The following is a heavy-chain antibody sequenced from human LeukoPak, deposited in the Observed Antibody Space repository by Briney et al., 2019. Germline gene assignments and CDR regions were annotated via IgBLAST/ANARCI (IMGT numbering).Heavy chain of an antibody. Sequence: PGGSLRLSCAASGFTFSNAWMTWVRQAPGKGLEWVGRIKIKTDGGARDYAAPVKGRFTISRDDSKNTLYLQMNSLRAEDTAVYYCAKETRSSSQNWFDPWGQGTLVTVSS. CDR3: AKETRSSSQNWFDP. CDR1: GFTFSNAW. V-gene: IGHV3-15*01. CDR2: IKIKTDGGAR. D-gene: IGHD6-13*01. J-gene: IGHJ5*02.